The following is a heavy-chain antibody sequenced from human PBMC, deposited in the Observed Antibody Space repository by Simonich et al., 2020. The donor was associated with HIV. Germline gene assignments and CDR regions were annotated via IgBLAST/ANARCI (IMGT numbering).Heavy chain of an antibody. J-gene: IGHJ2*01. Sequence: EYGGGLVQPGASLRLSCAASGFTFSKYWMQWVRQTPGKGLVWVSRINSDGSSTSYADSVKGRFTISRDNGNNMLYLQMNTLRAEDTAVYYCARGVGPMITVVITTSWYFDLWGRGALITVSS. D-gene: IGHD3-22*01. CDR3: ARGVGPMITVVITTSWYFDL. CDR2: INSDGSST. V-gene: IGHV3-74*01. CDR1: GFTFSKYW.